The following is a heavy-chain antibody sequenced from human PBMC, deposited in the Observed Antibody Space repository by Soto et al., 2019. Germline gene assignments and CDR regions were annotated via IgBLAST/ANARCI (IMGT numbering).Heavy chain of an antibody. CDR2: ISSSSSYT. D-gene: IGHD1-26*01. CDR3: ASIKVAGAPVPPDY. J-gene: IGHJ4*02. CDR1: GFTFSDYY. V-gene: IGHV3-11*06. Sequence: GGSLRLSCAASGFTFSDYYMSWIRQAPGKGLEWVSYISSSSSYTNYADSVKGRFTISRDNAKNSLYLQMNSLRAEDTAVYYCASIKVAGAPVPPDYWGQGTLVTVSS.